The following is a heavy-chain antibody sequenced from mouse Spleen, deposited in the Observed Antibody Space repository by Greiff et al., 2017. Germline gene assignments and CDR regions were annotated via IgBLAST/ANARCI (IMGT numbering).Heavy chain of an antibody. J-gene: IGHJ3*01. D-gene: IGHD2-14*01. CDR3: ARLRYDAAY. Sequence: EVKLMESGGGLVQPGGSLKLSCATSGFTFSDYYMYWVRQTPEKRLEWVAYISNGGGSTYYPDTVKGRFTISRDNAKNTLYLQMSRLKSEDTAMYYCARLRYDAAYWGQGTLVTVSA. V-gene: IGHV5-12*02. CDR1: GFTFSDYY. CDR2: ISNGGGST.